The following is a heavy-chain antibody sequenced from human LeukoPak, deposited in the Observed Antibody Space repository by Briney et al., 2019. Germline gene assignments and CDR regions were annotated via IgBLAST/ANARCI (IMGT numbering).Heavy chain of an antibody. J-gene: IGHJ6*03. CDR3: ARGWTGFLYMDV. Sequence: TETLPLTYTVSCGSISSHYWSWIRQPPGKGLEGIVYIYYSGRTNYNPSLKRRVTISVDTSKNQFSLKMSSVTAADTAVYYWARGWTGFLYMDVWGKGTTVTVSS. CDR1: CGSISSHY. CDR2: IYYSGRT. V-gene: IGHV4-59*11. D-gene: IGHD2/OR15-2a*01.